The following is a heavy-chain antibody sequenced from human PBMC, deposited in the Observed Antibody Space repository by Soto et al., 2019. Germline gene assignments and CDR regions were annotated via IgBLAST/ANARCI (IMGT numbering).Heavy chain of an antibody. CDR2: IYYIGST. D-gene: IGHD2-2*01. CDR1: GGSISSGDYY. V-gene: IGHV4-30-4*01. J-gene: IGHJ3*02. CDR3: ARDIVVVPAAKAEAFEI. Sequence: QVQLQESGPGLVKPSQTLSLTCTVSGGSISSGDYYWSWIRQPPGKGLEWNGYIYYIGSTYYNPSLQSRVTISLDTSTNRCTLKLSVVTAADTAVYYCARDIVVVPAAKAEAFEIWGEGTMVTVSS.